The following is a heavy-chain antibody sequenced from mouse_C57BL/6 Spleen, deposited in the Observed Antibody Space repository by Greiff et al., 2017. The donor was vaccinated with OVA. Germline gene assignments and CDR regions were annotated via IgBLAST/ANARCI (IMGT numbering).Heavy chain of an antibody. D-gene: IGHD1-1*01. CDR3: ATTVVGDCDY. J-gene: IGHJ2*01. CDR2: IDPSDSYT. Sequence: QVQLQQSGAELVMPGASVKLSCKASGYTFTSYWMHWVKQRPGQGLEWIGAIDPSDSYTNYNQKFKGKSTLTVDKSSITAYMQLSSLTSEDSSVYYGATTVVGDCDYWGQGTTLTVSS. V-gene: IGHV1-69*01. CDR1: GYTFTSYW.